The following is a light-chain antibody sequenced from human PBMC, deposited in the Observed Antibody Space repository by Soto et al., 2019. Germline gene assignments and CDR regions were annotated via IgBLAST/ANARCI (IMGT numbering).Light chain of an antibody. CDR1: RSNIGTNP. V-gene: IGLV1-44*01. CDR3: AAWDASLKGYL. CDR2: SNN. Sequence: QSVLTQPPSASGTPGQRVTISCSGSRSNIGTNPVDWYRQLPGTAPKLLINSNNQRPSGVPDRFSGSKSGTSASLAISGLQSEDEAEYFCAAWDASLKGYLFGSGTKVTVL. J-gene: IGLJ1*01.